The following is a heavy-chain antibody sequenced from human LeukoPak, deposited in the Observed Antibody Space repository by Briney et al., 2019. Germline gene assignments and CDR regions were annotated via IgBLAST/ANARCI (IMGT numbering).Heavy chain of an antibody. CDR3: ARDGQLVKYSSSFWFDP. V-gene: IGHV3-23*01. D-gene: IGHD6-6*01. Sequence: GGSLRLSCAASGFTFSSYAMSWVRQAPGKGLEWVSAISGSGGSTYYADSVKGRFTISRDNSKNTLYLQMNSLRAEDTAVYYCARDGQLVKYSSSFWFDPWGQGTLVTVSS. J-gene: IGHJ5*02. CDR2: ISGSGGST. CDR1: GFTFSSYA.